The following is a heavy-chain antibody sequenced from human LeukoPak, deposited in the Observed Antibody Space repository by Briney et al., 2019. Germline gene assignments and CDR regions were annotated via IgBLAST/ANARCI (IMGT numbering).Heavy chain of an antibody. J-gene: IGHJ4*02. D-gene: IGHD4-17*01. CDR1: GYTFSDYY. CDR3: ARLAVTTLDY. Sequence: ASVKVSCTASGYTFSDYYMHWVRQAPGQGLEWMGWINPNSGGTKYAQKFQGRVTMTRDTSISTAYMELSRLRSDDTAVYYCARLAVTTLDYWGQGTLVTVSS. CDR2: INPNSGGT. V-gene: IGHV1-2*02.